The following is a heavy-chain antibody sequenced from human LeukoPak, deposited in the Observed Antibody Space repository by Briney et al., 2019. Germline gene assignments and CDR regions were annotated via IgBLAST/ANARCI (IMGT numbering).Heavy chain of an antibody. CDR3: ARDLGWSSGSHPIDY. CDR2: IFYSGST. Sequence: KPSETLSLTCTVSGGSISTSNYYWGWIRQPPGKGLEWIGNIFYSGSTYYSPSLKSRVTISLDTSRNQFSLKLNSVTAADTAVYYCARDLGWSSGSHPIDYWGQGTLVTVSS. D-gene: IGHD3-22*01. CDR1: GGSISTSNYY. V-gene: IGHV4-39*07. J-gene: IGHJ4*02.